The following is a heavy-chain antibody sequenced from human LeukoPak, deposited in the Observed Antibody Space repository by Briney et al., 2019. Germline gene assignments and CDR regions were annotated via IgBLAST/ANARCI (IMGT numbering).Heavy chain of an antibody. Sequence: PSETLSLTCTVSGGSISSSNYYWGWIRQPPGKGLEWIGTIYYSGSTYYNPSLKTRVNISVDTSKNQFSLKLSPVTAADTAVYYCARDSRDVYSRHYVYWGQGTLVTVSS. D-gene: IGHD5-24*01. J-gene: IGHJ4*02. V-gene: IGHV4-39*07. CDR2: IYYSGST. CDR1: GGSISSSNYY. CDR3: ARDSRDVYSRHYVY.